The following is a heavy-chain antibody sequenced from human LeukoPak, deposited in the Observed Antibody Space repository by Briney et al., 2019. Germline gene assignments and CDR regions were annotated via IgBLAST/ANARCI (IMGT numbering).Heavy chain of an antibody. D-gene: IGHD6-19*01. V-gene: IGHV3-30*04. Sequence: GRSLRLSCAASGFTFSSYAMHWVRQAPGKGLEWVAVISYDGSNKYYADSVKGRFTISRDNSKNTLYLQMNSLRAEDTAVYYCARVKPGIAVACPYFDYWGQGTLVTVSS. J-gene: IGHJ4*02. CDR3: ARVKPGIAVACPYFDY. CDR1: GFTFSSYA. CDR2: ISYDGSNK.